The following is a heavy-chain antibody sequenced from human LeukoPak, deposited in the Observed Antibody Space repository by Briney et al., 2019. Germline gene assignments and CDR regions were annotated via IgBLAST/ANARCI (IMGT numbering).Heavy chain of an antibody. Sequence: SETLSLTCTVSGGSISSSSYYWGWIRQPPGKGLEWIGSIYYSGSTYYNPSLKSRVTISVDTSKNQFSLKLSSVTAADTAVYYCARGSIAARPGGNWFDPWGQGTLVTVSS. D-gene: IGHD6-6*01. CDR2: IYYSGST. V-gene: IGHV4-39*07. J-gene: IGHJ5*02. CDR3: ARGSIAARPGGNWFDP. CDR1: GGSISSSSYY.